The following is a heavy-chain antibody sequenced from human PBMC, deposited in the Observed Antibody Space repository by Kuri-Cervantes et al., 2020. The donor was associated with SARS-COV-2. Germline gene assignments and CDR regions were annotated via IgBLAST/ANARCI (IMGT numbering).Heavy chain of an antibody. Sequence: GESLKISCAASGFTFSSYAMHWVRQAPGKGLEWVAVISYDGSNKYYADSVKGRFTISRDNSKNTLYLQMNSLRAEDTAVYYCAREGSDYGDPFDYWGQGTLVTVSS. CDR3: AREGSDYGDPFDY. J-gene: IGHJ4*02. CDR2: ISYDGSNK. CDR1: GFTFSSYA. D-gene: IGHD4-17*01. V-gene: IGHV3-30*04.